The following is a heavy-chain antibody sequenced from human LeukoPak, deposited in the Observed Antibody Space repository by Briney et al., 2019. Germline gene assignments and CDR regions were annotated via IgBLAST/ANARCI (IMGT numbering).Heavy chain of an antibody. CDR2: ISYDGSNK. CDR3: AKDRSITMVRGVNYYFDY. J-gene: IGHJ4*02. V-gene: IGHV3-30*18. Sequence: GGSLRLSCAASGFTFSSYGMHWVRQAPGKGLEWVAVISYDGSNKYYADSVKGRFTISRDNSKNTLYLQMNSLRAEDTAVYYCAKDRSITMVRGVNYYFDYWGQGTLVTVSS. CDR1: GFTFSSYG. D-gene: IGHD3-10*01.